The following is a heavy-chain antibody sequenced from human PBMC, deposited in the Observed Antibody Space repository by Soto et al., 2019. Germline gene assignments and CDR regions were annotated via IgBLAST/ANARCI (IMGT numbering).Heavy chain of an antibody. CDR2: IYYSGST. D-gene: IGHD6-13*01. J-gene: IGHJ5*02. CDR1: GGSISSGGYY. CDR3: ARKDPTSSAPGFDP. V-gene: IGHV4-31*03. Sequence: QVQLQESGPGLVKPSQTLSLTCTVSGGSISSGGYYWSWIRQHPGKGLEWIGYIYYSGSTYYNPSLQSRVTISVDTSKNQFSLKLSSGTAADTAVYYCARKDPTSSAPGFDPWGQGTLVTVSS.